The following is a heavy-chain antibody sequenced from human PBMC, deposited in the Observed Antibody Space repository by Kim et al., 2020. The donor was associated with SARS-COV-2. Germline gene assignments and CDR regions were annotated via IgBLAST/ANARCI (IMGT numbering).Heavy chain of an antibody. V-gene: IGHV3-21*01. CDR2: ISSSSSYI. D-gene: IGHD3-16*01. CDR1: GFTFSSYS. CDR3: ARDLAEPSPKYDYVWGSEYGMDL. Sequence: GGSLRLSCAASGFTFSSYSMNWVRQAPGKGLEWVSSISSSSSYIYYADSVKGRFTISRDNAKNSLYLQMNSLRAEDKAVYYCARDLAEPSPKYDYVWGSEYGMDLWGQGTTVTVSS. J-gene: IGHJ6*02.